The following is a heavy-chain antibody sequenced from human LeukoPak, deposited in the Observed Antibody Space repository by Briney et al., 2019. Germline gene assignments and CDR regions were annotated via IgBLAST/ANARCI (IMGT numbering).Heavy chain of an antibody. V-gene: IGHV4-34*01. CDR2: INHSGST. Sequence: SETLSLTCAVYGGSFSGYYWSWIRQPPGKGLEWIGEINHSGSTNYNPSLKSRVTISVDTSKNQFSLRLSSVTAADTAVYYCARGHRYYSSTSCLLGRDYWGQGTLVTVSS. CDR1: GGSFSGYY. D-gene: IGHD2-2*01. J-gene: IGHJ4*02. CDR3: ARGHRYYSSTSCLLGRDY.